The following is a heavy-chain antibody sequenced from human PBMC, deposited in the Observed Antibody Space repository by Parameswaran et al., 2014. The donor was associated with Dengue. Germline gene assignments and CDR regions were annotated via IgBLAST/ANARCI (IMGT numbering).Heavy chain of an antibody. D-gene: IGHD3-10*01. Sequence: VRQMPGKGLEWMGIIYPGDSDLRYSPSFQGHVTISADKSINTAYLQWSSLKASDTAMYYCARRMIRGVTTPLASDCWGQGTLVTVSS. CDR3: ARRMIRGVTTPLASDC. J-gene: IGHJ4*02. CDR2: IYPGDSDL. V-gene: IGHV5-51*01.